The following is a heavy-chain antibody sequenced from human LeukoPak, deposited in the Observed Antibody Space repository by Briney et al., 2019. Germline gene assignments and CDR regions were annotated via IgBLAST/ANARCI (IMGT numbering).Heavy chain of an antibody. J-gene: IGHJ4*02. CDR1: GGTFSSYV. CDR2: IIPIFGTA. D-gene: IGHD3-10*01. CDR3: ARDRNYYGSGSYRHFDY. V-gene: IGHV1-69*13. Sequence: SVKVSCKASGGTFSSYVISWVRQAPGQGLEWMGGIIPIFGTANYAQKFQGRVTITADESTSTAYMELSSLRSEDTAVYYCARDRNYYGSGSYRHFDYWGQGTLVTVSS.